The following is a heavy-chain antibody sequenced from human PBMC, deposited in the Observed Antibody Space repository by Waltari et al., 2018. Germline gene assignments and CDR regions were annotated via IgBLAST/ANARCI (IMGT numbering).Heavy chain of an antibody. CDR3: ARGGLNWNYRSFDY. J-gene: IGHJ4*02. CDR2: IIPIFGTA. V-gene: IGHV1-69*05. D-gene: IGHD1-7*01. CDR1: GGTFSSYA. Sequence: QVQLVQSGAEVKKPGSSVKVSCKASGGTFSSYAISWVRQAPGQGLEWMGGIIPIFGTANYAQKFQGRVTITMDESTSTAYMELSSVTAADTAVYYCARGGLNWNYRSFDYWGQGTLVTVSS.